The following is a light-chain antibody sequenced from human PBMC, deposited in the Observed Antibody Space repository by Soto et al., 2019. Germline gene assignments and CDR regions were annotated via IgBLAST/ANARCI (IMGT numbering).Light chain of an antibody. CDR1: SSDVGSYNL. CDR2: EVS. Sequence: QSVLTQPASVSGSPGQSITISCTGTSSDVGSYNLVSWYQQHPGKAPKLMIYEVSKRPSGVSNRFSGSKSGNTASLTISRLQAEDEADYYCCSYAGSSTSRVFGGGTKLTVL. J-gene: IGLJ3*02. CDR3: CSYAGSSTSRV. V-gene: IGLV2-23*02.